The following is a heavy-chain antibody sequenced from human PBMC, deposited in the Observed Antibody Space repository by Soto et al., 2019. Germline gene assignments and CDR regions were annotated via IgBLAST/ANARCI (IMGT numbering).Heavy chain of an antibody. J-gene: IGHJ1*01. CDR1: GGSISSGGYH. V-gene: IGHV4-31*03. CDR2: IYYNGNT. D-gene: IGHD2-15*01. CDR3: ARRSGGYRPAGYFRY. Sequence: SETLSLTCTVSGGSISSGGYHWSWIRQHPGKGLEWIGYIYYNGNTYFNPSLKSRLTISVDTSKNQFSLKLTSVTAADTAVYYCARRSGGYRPAGYFRYWGQGTLVTVSS.